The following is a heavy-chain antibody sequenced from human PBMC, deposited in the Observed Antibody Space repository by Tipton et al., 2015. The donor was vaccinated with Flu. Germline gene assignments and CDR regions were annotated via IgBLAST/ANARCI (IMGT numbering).Heavy chain of an antibody. CDR1: GYTFGGYF. Sequence: QLVQSGAEVKKPGASVNVSCKTSGYTFGGYFLHWVRQAPGQGLEWMGRINPHSGGTNYAQKFQGRITITRDTSTATMYMELSSLRSDDTAVYYCARVGARNDLEFWGQGTLVNVSS. D-gene: IGHD3-10*01. V-gene: IGHV1-2*06. CDR3: ARVGARNDLEF. CDR2: INPHSGGT. J-gene: IGHJ4*02.